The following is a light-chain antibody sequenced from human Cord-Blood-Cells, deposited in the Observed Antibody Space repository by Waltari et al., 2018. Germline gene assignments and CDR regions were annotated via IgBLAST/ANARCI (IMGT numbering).Light chain of an antibody. CDR2: DVS. CDR1: SSDVGGYNY. J-gene: IGLJ2*01. Sequence: QSALTQPASVSGSPGQSITISCTGTSSDVGGYNYVSWYQQHPGKAPKLMIYDVSNRPSEVSNRFSGSKAGNTASLTISGLQAEDEAEYYCSSYTSSSTVVFGGGTKLTVL. V-gene: IGLV2-14*01. CDR3: SSYTSSSTVV.